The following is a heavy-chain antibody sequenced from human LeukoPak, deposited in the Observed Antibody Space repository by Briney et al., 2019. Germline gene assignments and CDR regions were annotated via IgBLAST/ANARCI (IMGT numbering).Heavy chain of an antibody. Sequence: SETLSLTCTVSGGSISSYYWSWIRQPPGKGLEWIGYIYYSGSTNYNPSLKSRVTISVDTSKNQFSLKLSSVTAADTAVYYCARGSRSGGSCYGYWGQGILVTVSS. CDR3: ARGSRSGGSCYGY. D-gene: IGHD2-15*01. J-gene: IGHJ4*02. CDR2: IYYSGST. CDR1: GGSISSYY. V-gene: IGHV4-59*08.